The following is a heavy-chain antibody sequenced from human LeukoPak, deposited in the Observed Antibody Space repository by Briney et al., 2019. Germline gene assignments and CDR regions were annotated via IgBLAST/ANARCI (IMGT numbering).Heavy chain of an antibody. CDR2: IYYSGST. V-gene: IGHV4-59*01. Sequence: PSETLSLTCTVSGGSISSYYWSWIRQPPGKGLEWIGYIYYSGSTNYNPSLKSRVTISVDTSKNQFSLKLSSVTAADTAVYYCARGNYYYDSWGQGTLVTVSS. J-gene: IGHJ1*01. D-gene: IGHD3-22*01. CDR1: GGSISSYY. CDR3: ARGNYYYDS.